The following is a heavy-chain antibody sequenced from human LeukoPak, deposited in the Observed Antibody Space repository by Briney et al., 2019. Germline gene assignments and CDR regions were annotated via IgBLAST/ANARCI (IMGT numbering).Heavy chain of an antibody. D-gene: IGHD7-27*01. CDR1: GLTFSDHY. J-gene: IGHJ4*02. CDR3: GRGHWGLDY. CDR2: ITSSGDSV. Sequence: GGSLRLSCAASGLTFSDHYMAWIRQAPGKGPEWVSYITSSGDSVSYADSVKGRFTISRDNAKNSLYLQMNSLRAEDTAVYYCGRGHWGLDYWGQGTLVTVSS. V-gene: IGHV3-11*01.